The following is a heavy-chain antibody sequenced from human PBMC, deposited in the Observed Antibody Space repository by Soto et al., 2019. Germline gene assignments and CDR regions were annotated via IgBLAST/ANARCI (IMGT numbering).Heavy chain of an antibody. CDR1: GYTFTSYY. V-gene: IGHV1-46*01. CDR2: INPSGGST. J-gene: IGHJ4*02. Sequence: ASVKVSCKASGYTFTSYYMHWVRQAPGQGLEWMGIINPSGGSTSYAQKFQGRVTMTRDTSTSTVYMGLSSLRSEDTAVYYCAISSIAARSDLDYWGQGTLVTVSS. D-gene: IGHD6-6*01. CDR3: AISSIAARSDLDY.